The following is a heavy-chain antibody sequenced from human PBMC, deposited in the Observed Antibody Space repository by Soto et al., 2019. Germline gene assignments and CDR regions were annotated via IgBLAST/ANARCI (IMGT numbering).Heavy chain of an antibody. CDR2: IIPIFGTA. V-gene: IGHV1-69*13. J-gene: IGHJ5*02. D-gene: IGHD6-13*01. Sequence: SVKVSCKASGGTFSSYAISWVRQAPGQGLEWMGGIIPIFGTANYAQKFQGRVTITADESTSTAYMELSSLRSEDTAVYYCARVFHPGVSSSWYSVVGWFDPWGQGTLVTVS. CDR1: GGTFSSYA. CDR3: ARVFHPGVSSSWYSVVGWFDP.